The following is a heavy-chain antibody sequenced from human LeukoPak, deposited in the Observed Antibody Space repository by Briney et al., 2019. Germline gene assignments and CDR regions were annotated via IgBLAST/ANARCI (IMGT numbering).Heavy chain of an antibody. D-gene: IGHD4-4*01. CDR1: GFTFTSSA. J-gene: IGHJ3*02. CDR3: AAVPPKVTPGSDAFDI. Sequence: GASVKVSCKASGFTFTSSAMLWVRQARGQRLEWRGWIVVGSGNTNYAQKFQERVTITRDMSTSTAYMELNSLRTKDTAVYNCAAVPPKVTPGSDAFDIWGQGTMVTVSS. CDR2: IVVGSGNT. V-gene: IGHV1-58*02.